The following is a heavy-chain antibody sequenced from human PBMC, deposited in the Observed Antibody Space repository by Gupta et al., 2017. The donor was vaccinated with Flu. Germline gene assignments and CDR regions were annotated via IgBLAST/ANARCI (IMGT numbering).Heavy chain of an antibody. J-gene: IGHJ4*02. CDR1: GVTFSNAW. Sequence: EVQLVESGGGLVKPGGSLRLSCAASGVTFSNAWMSWVRQAPGKGLEWVGRIKSKTDGWTTDYAAPVKGRFPISRDDSKNTLYRQMNSLKTEDTAVYYCTTDVGSTRADYWGQETRVTVSS. V-gene: IGHV3-15*01. D-gene: IGHD1-26*01. CDR2: IKSKTDGWTT. CDR3: TTDVGSTRADY.